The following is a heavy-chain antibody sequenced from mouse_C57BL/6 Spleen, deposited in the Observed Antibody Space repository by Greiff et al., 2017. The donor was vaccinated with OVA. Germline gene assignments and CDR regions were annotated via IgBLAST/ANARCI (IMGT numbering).Heavy chain of an antibody. CDR3: ARWLRGYFDV. D-gene: IGHD2-2*01. Sequence: VQLQQPGAELVKPGASVKLSCKASGYTFTSYWMQWVKQRPGQGLEWIGEIDPSDSYTNYNQKFKGKATLTVDTSSSTAYMQLSSLTSEDSAVYYCARWLRGYFDVWGTGTTVTVSS. CDR2: IDPSDSYT. CDR1: GYTFTSYW. J-gene: IGHJ1*03. V-gene: IGHV1-50*01.